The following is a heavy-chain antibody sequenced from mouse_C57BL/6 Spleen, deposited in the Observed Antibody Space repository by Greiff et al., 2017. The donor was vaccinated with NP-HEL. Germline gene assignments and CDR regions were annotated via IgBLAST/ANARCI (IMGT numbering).Heavy chain of an antibody. Sequence: QVQLKQSGAELVMPGASVKLSCKASGYTFTSYWMHWVKQRPGQGLEWIGEIDPSDSYTNYNQKFKGKSTLTVDKSSSTAYMQLSSLTSEDSAVYYCARLSDGSSPFDYWGQGTTLTVSS. V-gene: IGHV1-69*01. D-gene: IGHD1-1*01. J-gene: IGHJ2*01. CDR1: GYTFTSYW. CDR3: ARLSDGSSPFDY. CDR2: IDPSDSYT.